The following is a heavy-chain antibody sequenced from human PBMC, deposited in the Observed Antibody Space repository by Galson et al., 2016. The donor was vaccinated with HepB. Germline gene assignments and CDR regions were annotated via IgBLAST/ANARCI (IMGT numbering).Heavy chain of an antibody. CDR3: AGGWQFGY. CDR2: VPYGGGA. D-gene: IGHD6-19*01. Sequence: SETLSLTCTVSGGSISSYYCHWVRQSPGKGLEWIGYVPYGGGANYNPSLKSRVTISAYSSNKQFSLMLTSVTAADTAVYYCAGGWQFGYWGQGMLVTVAS. V-gene: IGHV4-59*08. CDR1: GGSISSYY. J-gene: IGHJ4*02.